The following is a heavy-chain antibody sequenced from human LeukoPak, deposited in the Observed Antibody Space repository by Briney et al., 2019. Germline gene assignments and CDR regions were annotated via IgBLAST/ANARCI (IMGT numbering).Heavy chain of an antibody. J-gene: IGHJ4*02. V-gene: IGHV3-23*01. CDR2: IIGSGRST. Sequence: GGSLRLSCAASGFTFNSYVMNWVRQAPGKGLEWVSGIIGSGRSTYYADHVKGRFSISKDNSKNTVYLQMNSLRVEDTAVYFCAKGFNYYASGSHFDSWGQGTLVTVSS. CDR1: GFTFNSYV. CDR3: AKGFNYYASGSHFDS. D-gene: IGHD3-10*01.